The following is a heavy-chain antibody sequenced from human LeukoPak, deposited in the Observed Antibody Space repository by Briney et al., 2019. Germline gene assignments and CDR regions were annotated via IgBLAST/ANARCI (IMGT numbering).Heavy chain of an antibody. CDR3: ARVRAGDGYNFGAFDI. CDR1: GFTFSSYS. V-gene: IGHV3-48*01. D-gene: IGHD5-24*01. CDR2: ISSSSSTI. Sequence: GGSLRLSCAASGFTFSSYSMNWVRQAPGKGLEWVSYISSSSSTIYYADSVKGRFTISRDNAKNSLYLQMNSLRAEDTAVYYCARVRAGDGYNFGAFDIWGQGTMVTVSS. J-gene: IGHJ3*02.